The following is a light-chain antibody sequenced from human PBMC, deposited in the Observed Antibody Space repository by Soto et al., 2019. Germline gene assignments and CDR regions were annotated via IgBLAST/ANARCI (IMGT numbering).Light chain of an antibody. CDR2: AAS. CDR1: QGISRW. V-gene: IGKV1-12*01. J-gene: IGKJ5*01. CDR3: QPATGFPIT. Sequence: DIQTTQSPSFVSASVGDKVTITCRASQGISRWLAWYQQKPGKAPKLLIYAASGLPSGVPSRFSGSLSGTDFSLTISSLQPDDFASYCCQPATGFPITFGQGTRR.